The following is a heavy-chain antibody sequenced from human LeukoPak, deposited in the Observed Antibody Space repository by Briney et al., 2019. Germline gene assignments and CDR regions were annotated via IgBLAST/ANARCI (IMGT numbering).Heavy chain of an antibody. CDR3: TTDAGYSSRWYNY. D-gene: IGHD6-13*01. CDR1: GFTFSNAY. V-gene: IGHV3-15*01. CDR2: IKSKTDGGTT. J-gene: IGHJ4*02. Sequence: TPGGSLRLSCAASGFTFSNAYMSWVRQAPGKGLEWVGRIKSKTDGGTTDYAAPVKGRFTISRDDSKNTLYLQMNSLKTEDTAVYYCTTDAGYSSRWYNYWGQGTLVTVSS.